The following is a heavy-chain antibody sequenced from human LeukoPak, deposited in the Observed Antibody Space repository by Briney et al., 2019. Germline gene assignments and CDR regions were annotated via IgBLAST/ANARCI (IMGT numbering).Heavy chain of an antibody. D-gene: IGHD1-26*01. CDR1: GYTFTSYA. CDR3: ARAPAMYSESLGIDY. Sequence: GASVKVSCKASGYTFTSYAMHWVRQAPGQRLEWMGWINAGNGNTKYSQKFQGRVTITRDTSASTAYMELSSLRSEDTAVYYCARAPAMYSESLGIDYWGQGTLVTVSS. V-gene: IGHV1-3*01. CDR2: INAGNGNT. J-gene: IGHJ4*02.